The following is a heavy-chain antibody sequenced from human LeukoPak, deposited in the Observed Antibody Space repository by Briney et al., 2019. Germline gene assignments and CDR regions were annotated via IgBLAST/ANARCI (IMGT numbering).Heavy chain of an antibody. CDR1: GGSISSYY. J-gene: IGHJ5*02. CDR2: THYSGAT. Sequence: PSETLSLTCTVSGGSISSYYWSWLRQPPGKGLEYIGYTHYSGATNYNPSLKSRVTISVDTSKNQFSLKLSSVTAADTAVYYCARDHCSGGSCSTFNWFDPWGQGTLVTVSS. CDR3: ARDHCSGGSCSTFNWFDP. V-gene: IGHV4-59*12. D-gene: IGHD2-15*01.